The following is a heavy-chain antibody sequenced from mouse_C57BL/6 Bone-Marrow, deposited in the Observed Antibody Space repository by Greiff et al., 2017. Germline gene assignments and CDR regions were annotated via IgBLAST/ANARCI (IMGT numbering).Heavy chain of an antibody. J-gene: IGHJ1*03. CDR2: IYPRSGNT. V-gene: IGHV1-81*01. CDR3: ARPCDWYFDV. Sequence: QVQLQQSGAELARPGASVKLSCKASGYTFTSYGISWVKQRPGQGLEWIGEIYPRSGNTYYNEKFKGKATLTADKSSSTAYMELRSLTSEDSAVYFCARPCDWYFDVWGTGTRVTVSA. CDR1: GYTFTSYG.